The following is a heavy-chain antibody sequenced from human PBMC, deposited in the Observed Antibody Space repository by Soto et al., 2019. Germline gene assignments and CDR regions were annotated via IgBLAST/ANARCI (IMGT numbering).Heavy chain of an antibody. CDR3: ARDTYDSSGYYYFAFDI. J-gene: IGHJ3*02. CDR2: ISSSGSTI. Sequence: LRLSCAASGFTFSSYEMNWVRQAPGKGLEWVSYISSSGSTIYYADSVKGRFTISRDNAKNSLYLQMNSLRAEDTAVYYCARDTYDSSGYYYFAFDIWGQGTMVTVSS. CDR1: GFTFSSYE. V-gene: IGHV3-48*03. D-gene: IGHD3-22*01.